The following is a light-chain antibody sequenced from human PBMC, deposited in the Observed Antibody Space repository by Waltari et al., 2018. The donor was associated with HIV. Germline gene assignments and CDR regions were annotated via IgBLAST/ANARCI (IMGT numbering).Light chain of an antibody. CDR2: GDT. J-gene: IGLJ3*02. V-gene: IGLV1-40*01. CDR3: QSYDSGLSVV. Sequence: QSVLTQPPSVSGAPGPRVTIHCTGNSSNLGAGFHVHWYQQLPETAPKLLIYGDTNRPSGVPDRFSGSKSGTSASLAITGLQAEDEADYYCQSYDSGLSVVFGGGTKLTVL. CDR1: SSNLGAGFH.